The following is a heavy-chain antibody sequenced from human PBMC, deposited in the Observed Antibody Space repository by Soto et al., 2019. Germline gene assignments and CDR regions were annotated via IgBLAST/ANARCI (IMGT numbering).Heavy chain of an antibody. CDR1: GYTFNSYG. CDR2: ISAYNGNT. D-gene: IGHD3-22*01. CDR3: ARLYYDSSGHYNWFDP. J-gene: IGHJ5*02. Sequence: ASVKVSCKASGYTFNSYGISWVRQAPGQGLEWMGWISAYNGNTNYAQKLQGRVTMTTDTSTSTAYMELRSLRSDDTAVYYCARLYYDSSGHYNWFDPWGQGTLVTVSS. V-gene: IGHV1-18*01.